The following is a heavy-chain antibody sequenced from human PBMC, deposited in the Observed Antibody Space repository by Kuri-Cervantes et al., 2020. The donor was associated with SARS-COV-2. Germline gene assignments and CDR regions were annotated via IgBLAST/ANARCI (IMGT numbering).Heavy chain of an antibody. D-gene: IGHD6-6*01. J-gene: IGHJ6*02. CDR1: GFTFSSYA. V-gene: IGHV3-30-3*01. CDR2: TTDDGTNK. Sequence: GESLKISCAAAGFTFSSYAMHWVRQAPGKGLEWVAVTTDDGTNKYYADSVKSRFTISSDNSKNTLYLQMDSLTTEDTAVYYCARESSSSLNYYYGMDIWGQGTSVTVSS. CDR3: ARESSSSLNYYYGMDI.